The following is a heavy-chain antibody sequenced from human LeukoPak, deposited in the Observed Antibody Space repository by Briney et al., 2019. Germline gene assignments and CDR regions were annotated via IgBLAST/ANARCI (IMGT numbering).Heavy chain of an antibody. V-gene: IGHV5-51*01. CDR3: ARRDSSNRDWFDP. D-gene: IGHD6-13*01. Sequence: GESLKISCKGSGYSFTNSWIGWVRQMPGKGLEWIGTIYPGDSDTRYSPSFQGQVTISADKSINTAYLQWSSLKASDTAIYYCARRDSSNRDWFDPWGQGTLVTVSS. J-gene: IGHJ5*02. CDR1: GYSFTNSW. CDR2: IYPGDSDT.